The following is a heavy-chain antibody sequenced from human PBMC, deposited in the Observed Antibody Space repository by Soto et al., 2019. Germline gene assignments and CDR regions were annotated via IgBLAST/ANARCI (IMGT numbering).Heavy chain of an antibody. J-gene: IGHJ6*02. V-gene: IGHV4-59*01. CDR3: ARVWVTPTYYYGMDV. CDR2: IYYSGST. CDR1: GGSISSYY. Sequence: SETLSLTCTVSGGSISSYYWSWIRQPPGKGLEWIWYIYYSGSTNYNPSLKSRVTISVDTSKNQFSLKLSSVTAADTAVYYCARVWVTPTYYYGMDVWGQGTTVTVSS. D-gene: IGHD2-21*02.